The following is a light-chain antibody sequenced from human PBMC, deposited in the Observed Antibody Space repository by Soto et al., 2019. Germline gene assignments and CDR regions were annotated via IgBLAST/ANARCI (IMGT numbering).Light chain of an antibody. CDR1: SNDVGGYNY. J-gene: IGLJ1*01. Sequence: QSVLTQPPSAFGSPGQSVTNSCPGNSNDVGGYNYVSWYQQHPGKAPKLMIYEVSKRPSGVPDRFSGAKSGNTASLTVSGLQAEEEADYYCSSYAGTNNFDVFGTGTKVTDL. CDR3: SSYAGTNNFDV. CDR2: EVS. V-gene: IGLV2-8*01.